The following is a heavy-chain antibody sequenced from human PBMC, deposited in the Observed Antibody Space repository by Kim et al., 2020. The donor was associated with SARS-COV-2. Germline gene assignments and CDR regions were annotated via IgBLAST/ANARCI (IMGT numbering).Heavy chain of an antibody. Sequence: GGSLRLSCAASGFTFSSYAMHWVRQAPGKGLEWVAVISYDGSNKYYADSVKGRFTISRDNSKNTLYLQMNSLRAEDTAVYYCARDNDYDILTGYHYYYYGMDVWGQGTTVTVSS. CDR1: GFTFSSYA. D-gene: IGHD3-9*01. V-gene: IGHV3-30*04. J-gene: IGHJ6*02. CDR2: ISYDGSNK. CDR3: ARDNDYDILTGYHYYYYGMDV.